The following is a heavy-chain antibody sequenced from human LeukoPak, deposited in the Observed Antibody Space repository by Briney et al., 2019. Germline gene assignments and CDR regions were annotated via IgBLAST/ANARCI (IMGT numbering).Heavy chain of an antibody. Sequence: ASVKVSCKASGYTFTGYYMHWMRQAPGQGLEWMGWINPNSGGTNYAQKFQGRVTMTRDTSISTAYMELSRLRSDDTAVYYCARVEGITIFGVVTPRPFDYWGQGTLVTVSS. CDR3: ARVEGITIFGVVTPRPFDY. CDR2: INPNSGGT. J-gene: IGHJ4*02. D-gene: IGHD3-3*01. CDR1: GYTFTGYY. V-gene: IGHV1-2*02.